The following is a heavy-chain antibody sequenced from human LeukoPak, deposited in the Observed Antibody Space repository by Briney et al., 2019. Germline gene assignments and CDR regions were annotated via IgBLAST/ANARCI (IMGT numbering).Heavy chain of an antibody. CDR1: GGTFSSYA. CDR2: IIPILGIA. D-gene: IGHD4-17*01. CDR3: ARITVTSYGMDV. V-gene: IGHV1-69*04. J-gene: IGHJ6*02. Sequence: ASVKVSCKASGGTFSSYAISWVRQAPGQGLEWMGRIIPILGIANYAQKFQGRVTITADKSTSTAYMELSSLRSEDTAVYYCARITVTSYGMDVWGQGTAVTVSS.